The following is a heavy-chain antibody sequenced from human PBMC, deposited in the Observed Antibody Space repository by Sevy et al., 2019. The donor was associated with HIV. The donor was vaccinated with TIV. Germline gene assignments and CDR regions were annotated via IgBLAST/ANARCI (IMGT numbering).Heavy chain of an antibody. V-gene: IGHV1-24*01. CDR3: AATREYYYGNSGYFDF. J-gene: IGHJ4*02. CDR1: GNTLTKLS. CDR2: FDPEDGER. Sequence: ASVKVSCKVSGNTLTKLSTHWVRQAPGKGLEWMGSFDPEDGERIYAQKFQGRVTMTEDTSSDTAYMDLSSLRSEDTAVYYCAATREYYYGNSGYFDFWGQGTLVTVSS. D-gene: IGHD3-22*01.